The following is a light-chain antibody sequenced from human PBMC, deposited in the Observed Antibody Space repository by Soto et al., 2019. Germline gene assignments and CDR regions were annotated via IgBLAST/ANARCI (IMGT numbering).Light chain of an antibody. Sequence: EIVMTQSPATLSVSPGERATLSCRASQSVSSNLAWYQQKPGQAPRLLIYGASTRVTGIPARFGGSASATAFTLTLIRLLSEDFVDYYCQQYTNVSLWTFGQGTKVDIK. CDR3: QQYTNVSLWT. CDR1: QSVSSN. J-gene: IGKJ1*01. CDR2: GAS. V-gene: IGKV3-15*01.